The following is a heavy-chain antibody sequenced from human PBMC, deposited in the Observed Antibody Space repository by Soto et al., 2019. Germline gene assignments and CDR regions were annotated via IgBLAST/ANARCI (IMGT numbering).Heavy chain of an antibody. Sequence: GGSLRLSCAASGFTFSSYAMSWVRQAPGKGLEWVSAISGSGGSTYYADSVKGRFTISRDNSKNTLYLQMNSLRAEDTAVYYCAKAQSIYDSSGHFDYWGQGTLVTVSS. D-gene: IGHD3-22*01. CDR1: GFTFSSYA. CDR3: AKAQSIYDSSGHFDY. V-gene: IGHV3-23*01. J-gene: IGHJ4*02. CDR2: ISGSGGST.